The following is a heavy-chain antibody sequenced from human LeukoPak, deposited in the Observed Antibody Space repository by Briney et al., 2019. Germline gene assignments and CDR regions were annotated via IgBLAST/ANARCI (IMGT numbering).Heavy chain of an antibody. V-gene: IGHV4-34*01. CDR3: ASHYSSGSYRYTGSFDS. J-gene: IGHJ4*02. D-gene: IGHD3-16*02. Sequence: SETRSLTCAVYGGSLSDYYWSWIRPPARKGLGWNGEIHHSGTTNYSRCLKSRVSLSGDTSTAQFSLKWNSGTPAAAAMYYGASHYSSGSYRYTGSFDSWGQGMLVNVSS. CDR1: GGSLSDYY. CDR2: IHHSGTT.